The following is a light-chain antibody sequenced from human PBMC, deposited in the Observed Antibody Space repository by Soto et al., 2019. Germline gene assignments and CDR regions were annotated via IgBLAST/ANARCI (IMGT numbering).Light chain of an antibody. V-gene: IGKV3-20*01. J-gene: IGKJ2*01. CDR1: QSVSSSY. CDR3: QQYGSSPHA. Sequence: EIVLTQSPGTLSLSPGERATLSCRASQSVSSSYLAWYQHKPGQAPRLLIYGASSRATGIPDRFSGSGSGTDFTLTISRLEPEDFAVYYCQQYGSSPHAFGQRTKLEI. CDR2: GAS.